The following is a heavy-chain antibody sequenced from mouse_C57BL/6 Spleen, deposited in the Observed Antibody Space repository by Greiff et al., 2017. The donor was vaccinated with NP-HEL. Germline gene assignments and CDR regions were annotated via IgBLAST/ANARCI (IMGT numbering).Heavy chain of an antibody. CDR2: ISSGSSTI. V-gene: IGHV5-17*01. CDR1: GFTFSDYG. J-gene: IGHJ4*01. CDR3: ARRQITTVVATDAMDY. Sequence: DVQLQESGGGLVKPGGSLKLSCAASGFTFSDYGMHWVRQAPEKGLEWVAYISSGSSTIYYADTVKGRFTISRDHAKNTLFLQMTSLRSEDTAMYYCARRQITTVVATDAMDYWGQGTSVTVSS. D-gene: IGHD1-1*01.